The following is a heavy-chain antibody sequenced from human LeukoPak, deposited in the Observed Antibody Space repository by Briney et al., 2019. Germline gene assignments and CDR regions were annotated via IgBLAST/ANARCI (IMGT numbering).Heavy chain of an antibody. CDR1: GYTFTSYG. D-gene: IGHD3-22*01. CDR3: ARRDYYDSSGYFAY. J-gene: IGHJ4*02. Sequence: ASVKVSCKASGYTFTSYGISWVRQAPGQGLEWMGWISAYDGNTNYAQKLQGRVTMTTDTSTSTAYMELRSLRSDDTAVYYCARRDYYDSSGYFAYWGQGTLVTVSS. CDR2: ISAYDGNT. V-gene: IGHV1-18*01.